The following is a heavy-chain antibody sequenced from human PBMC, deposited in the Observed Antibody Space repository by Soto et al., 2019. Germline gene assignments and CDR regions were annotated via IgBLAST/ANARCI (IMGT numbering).Heavy chain of an antibody. CDR3: ASDRSLGSNWYYYLES. J-gene: IGHJ4*02. V-gene: IGHV3-48*02. CDR1: GFTFSSRA. CDR2: ISSSSSNI. Sequence: EVQLVESGGGLVQPGGSLRLSCTASGFTFSSRAMNWVRQLPGRGLEWVSYISSSSSNIDYADSVKGRFTVSRDNAKNSLYLQMNTLRDEDTAVYYCASDRSLGSNWYYYLESWGQGTLVTVSS. D-gene: IGHD1-7*01.